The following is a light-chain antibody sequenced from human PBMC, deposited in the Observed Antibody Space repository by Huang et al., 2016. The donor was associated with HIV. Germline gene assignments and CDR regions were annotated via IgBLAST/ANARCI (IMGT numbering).Light chain of an antibody. Sequence: IQLTQSPSSLSASVGDRVTITCRASQGISNYLAWYQQKPGKAPKLLIFAASTLQSGVPSRFSGSGSGTDFTLTISSLQPEDFATYYCQQLNSFPREYTFRQGTKLEIK. V-gene: IGKV1-9*01. CDR3: QQLNSFPREYT. J-gene: IGKJ2*01. CDR2: AAS. CDR1: QGISNY.